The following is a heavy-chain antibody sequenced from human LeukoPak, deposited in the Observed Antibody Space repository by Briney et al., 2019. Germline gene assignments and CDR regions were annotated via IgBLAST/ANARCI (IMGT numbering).Heavy chain of an antibody. CDR3: AKDTLGGYYYDSSGCYVN. D-gene: IGHD3-22*01. Sequence: PGGSLRLSCAASGFTFSSYGMHWVRQAPGKGLEWVAVISYDGSNKYYADSVKGRFTISRDNSKNTLYLQMNSLRAEDTAVYYCAKDTLGGYYYDSSGCYVNWGQGTLVTVSS. CDR1: GFTFSSYG. J-gene: IGHJ4*02. CDR2: ISYDGSNK. V-gene: IGHV3-30*18.